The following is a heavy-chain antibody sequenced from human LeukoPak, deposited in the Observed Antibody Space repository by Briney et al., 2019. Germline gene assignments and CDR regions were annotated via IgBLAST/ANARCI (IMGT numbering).Heavy chain of an antibody. Sequence: GGSLRLSCAGSGFTSSNYSINWVRQAPGKGLEWVSSISPSSHYIYYADSVRGRFTISRDNARNSLYLQMNSLRDEDTAVYYCARDRHTAMVYYYYYMDVWGTGTTVTVSS. CDR1: GFTSSNYS. D-gene: IGHD5-18*01. CDR2: ISPSSHYI. V-gene: IGHV3-21*04. CDR3: ARDRHTAMVYYYYYMDV. J-gene: IGHJ6*03.